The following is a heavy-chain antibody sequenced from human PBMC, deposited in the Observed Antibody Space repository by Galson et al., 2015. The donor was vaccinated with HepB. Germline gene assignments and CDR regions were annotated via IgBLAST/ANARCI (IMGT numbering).Heavy chain of an antibody. D-gene: IGHD1-7*01. CDR3: AKGYNWNSGAFDI. CDR2: ISWNSGSI. J-gene: IGHJ3*02. CDR1: GFTFDDYA. V-gene: IGHV3-9*01. Sequence: SLRLSCAASGFTFDDYAMHWVRQAPGKGLEWVSGISWNSGSIGCADSVKGRFTISRDNAKNSLYLQMNSLRAEDTALYYCAKGYNWNSGAFDIWGQGTMVTVSS.